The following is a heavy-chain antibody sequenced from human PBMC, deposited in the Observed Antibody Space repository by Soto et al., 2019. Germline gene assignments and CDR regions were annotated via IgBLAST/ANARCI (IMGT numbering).Heavy chain of an antibody. V-gene: IGHV4-31*03. CDR2: IYYSGST. CDR1: GGSISSGGYY. J-gene: IGHJ4*02. CDR3: ARSFVVVVPAARRERKTIFDY. D-gene: IGHD2-2*01. Sequence: QVQLQESGPGLVKPSQTLSLTCTVSGGSISSGGYYWSWIRQHPGKGLEWIGYIYYSGSTYYNPSLKSRVTISVDTSKKQFSLKLSSVTAADTAVYYCARSFVVVVPAARRERKTIFDYWGQGTLVTVSS.